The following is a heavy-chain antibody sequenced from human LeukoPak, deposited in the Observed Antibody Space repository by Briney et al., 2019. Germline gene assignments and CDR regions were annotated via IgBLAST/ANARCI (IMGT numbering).Heavy chain of an antibody. CDR1: GYTFTGYY. D-gene: IGHD7-27*01. J-gene: IGHJ4*02. Sequence: ASVTVSCKASGYTFTGYYMHWVRQAPGQGLEWMGWINPKSGGTNYAQKFQGRVTMTRDTSISTAYMELSRLKSDDTAVYYCARAGPELGIGYWGQGTLVIVSS. CDR3: ARAGPELGIGY. CDR2: INPKSGGT. V-gene: IGHV1-2*02.